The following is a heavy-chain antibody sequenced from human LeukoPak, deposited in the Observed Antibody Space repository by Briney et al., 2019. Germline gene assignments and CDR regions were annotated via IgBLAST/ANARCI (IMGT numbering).Heavy chain of an antibody. Sequence: SETLSLTCTVSGDSISSRSYYWGWIRQPPGKGLEWTGTISHSGSTDYNPSLKSRVTISVDTSKNQFSLKLSSVTAADTAVYYCARALRYFVFWGQGTQVTASS. D-gene: IGHD3-9*01. J-gene: IGHJ4*02. CDR1: GDSISSRSYY. CDR3: ARALRYFVF. CDR2: ISHSGST. V-gene: IGHV4-39*01.